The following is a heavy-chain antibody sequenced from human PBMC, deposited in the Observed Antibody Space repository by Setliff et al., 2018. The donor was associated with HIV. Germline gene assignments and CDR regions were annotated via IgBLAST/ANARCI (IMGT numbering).Heavy chain of an antibody. CDR2: MNPNSGNT. CDR1: GYTFTSYY. Sequence: ASVKVSCKASGYTFTSYYMHWVRQAPGQGLEWMGWMNPNSGNTGYAQKFQGRVTMTRNTSISTAYMELSSLRSDDTAVYYCASSWSRIRYYGMDVWGQGTTVTVSS. V-gene: IGHV1-8*02. J-gene: IGHJ6*02. D-gene: IGHD6-13*01. CDR3: ASSWSRIRYYGMDV.